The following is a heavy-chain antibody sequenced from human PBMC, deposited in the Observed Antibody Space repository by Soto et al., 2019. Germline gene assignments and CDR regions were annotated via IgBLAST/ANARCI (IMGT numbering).Heavy chain of an antibody. CDR2: ISGSGGGT. CDR1: GFTFSSSA. D-gene: IGHD3-3*01. CDR3: AKELDFWSGYIDY. V-gene: IGHV3-23*01. Sequence: VQLLESGGGLVQPGGSLRLSCAASGFTFSSSAMSWVRQAPGQGLEWVSAISGSGGGTYYADSVKGRFTISRDNSKNTLYLQMNSLRAEDTAVYYCAKELDFWSGYIDYWGQGTLVSVSS. J-gene: IGHJ4*02.